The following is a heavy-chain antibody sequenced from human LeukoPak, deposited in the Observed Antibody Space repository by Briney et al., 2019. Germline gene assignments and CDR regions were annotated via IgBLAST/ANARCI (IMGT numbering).Heavy chain of an antibody. Sequence: PSETLSLTCTVSGGSISSSSYYWGWIRQPPGKGLEWIGSIYYSRSTYYNPSLKSRVTKSVDTSKNQFSLKLSSVTAADTAVYYCARRAGAYSHPYDYWGQGTLVTVSS. V-gene: IGHV4-39*01. CDR1: GGSISSSSYY. CDR2: IYYSRST. J-gene: IGHJ4*02. CDR3: ARRAGAYSHPYDY. D-gene: IGHD4/OR15-4a*01.